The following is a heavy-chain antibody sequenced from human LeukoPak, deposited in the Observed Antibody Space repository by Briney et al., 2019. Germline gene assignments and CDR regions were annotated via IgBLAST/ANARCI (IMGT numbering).Heavy chain of an antibody. CDR1: GFTFSSYA. V-gene: IGHV3-23*01. CDR2: ISGSGGST. J-gene: IGHJ3*02. D-gene: IGHD2-21*02. CDR3: AKLEGIVVVTADDAFDI. Sequence: PGGSLRLSCAASGFTFSSYAMSWVRQAPGKGLEWVSAISGSGGSTYYADSVKGRFTISRDNSKNTLYLQMNSLRAEDTAVYYCAKLEGIVVVTADDAFDIWGQGTMVTVSS.